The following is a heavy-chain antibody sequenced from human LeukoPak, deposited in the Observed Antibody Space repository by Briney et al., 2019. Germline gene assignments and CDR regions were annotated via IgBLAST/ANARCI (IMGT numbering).Heavy chain of an antibody. CDR2: INPNTGDT. V-gene: IGHV1-2*02. J-gene: IGHJ6*02. Sequence: GASVKVSCKASGYTLTGYYMHWVRQAPGQGLEWMGWINPNTGDTNYAQKFQGRVTMTRDTSISTAYMELSRLTSDDTAVYYCARALTGETMYVWGQGTTVTVSS. D-gene: IGHD3-9*01. CDR3: ARALTGETMYV. CDR1: GYTLTGYY.